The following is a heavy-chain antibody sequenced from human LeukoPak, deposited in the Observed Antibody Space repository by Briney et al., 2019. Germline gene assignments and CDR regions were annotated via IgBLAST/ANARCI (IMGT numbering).Heavy chain of an antibody. CDR2: IYTDGSST. V-gene: IGHV3-74*01. D-gene: IGHD1-14*01. J-gene: IGHJ4*02. CDR1: GFTFSNYW. CDR3: ARGASNRFDY. Sequence: GGSLRLSCAASGFTFSNYWMHWVRQAPGKGLVWVSRIYTDGSSTNYADSVKGRFTISRDDAKNTLYLQMNSLRGEDTAVYYCARGASNRFDYWGQGTLVTVSS.